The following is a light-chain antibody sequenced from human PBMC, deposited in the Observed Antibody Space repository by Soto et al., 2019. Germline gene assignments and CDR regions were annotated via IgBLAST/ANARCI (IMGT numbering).Light chain of an antibody. Sequence: DLQMTQSPSSLSASVGDRVTITCQASQDIKKYLNWYQQKPGKAPKLLICDASKLESGVPSRFSGSGSGTEFTFTISSLQPEDIATYYCQQYDTLPITFGGGTKVEMK. CDR1: QDIKKY. CDR2: DAS. J-gene: IGKJ4*01. V-gene: IGKV1-33*01. CDR3: QQYDTLPIT.